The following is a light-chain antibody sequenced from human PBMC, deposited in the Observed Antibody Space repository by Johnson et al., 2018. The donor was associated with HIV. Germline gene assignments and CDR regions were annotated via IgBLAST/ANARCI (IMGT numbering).Light chain of an antibody. CDR1: TYNIGNNY. Sequence: QSVLTQPPSVSAAPGQKVTISCSGSTYNIGNNYVYWYQQLPGTAPTLLIYEKNKRPSGIPDRFSASKSGTSATLDITGLQTGDEADYYCGTWDSGLGAHYVLGTGTKVTVL. V-gene: IGLV1-51*02. CDR2: EKN. J-gene: IGLJ1*01. CDR3: GTWDSGLGAHYV.